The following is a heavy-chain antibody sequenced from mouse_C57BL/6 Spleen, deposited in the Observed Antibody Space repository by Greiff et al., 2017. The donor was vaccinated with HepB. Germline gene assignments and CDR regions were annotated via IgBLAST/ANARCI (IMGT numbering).Heavy chain of an antibody. V-gene: IGHV5-4*03. J-gene: IGHJ2*01. CDR2: ISDGGSYT. D-gene: IGHD2-4*01. CDR1: GFTFSSYA. CDR3: ARSMIKNYFDY. Sequence: EVKLMESGGGLVKPGGSLKLSCAASGFTFSSYAMSWVRQTPEKRLEWVATISDGGSYTYYPDNVKGRFTISRDNAKNNLYLQMSHLKSEDTAMYYCARSMIKNYFDYWGQGTTLTVSS.